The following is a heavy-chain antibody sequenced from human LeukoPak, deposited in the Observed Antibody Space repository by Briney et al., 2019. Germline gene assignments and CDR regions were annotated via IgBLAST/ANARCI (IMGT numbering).Heavy chain of an antibody. V-gene: IGHV3-7*01. Sequence: GGSLRVSCAASGFTFSSYWMSWVRQAPGKGLEWVANIKQDGSEIDYVDSVKGRFTISRDNAKNSLDLQMNSLRVEDTAVYYCARGKLSFDYWGQGTLVTVSS. CDR1: GFTFSSYW. CDR2: IKQDGSEI. CDR3: ARGKLSFDY. D-gene: IGHD4-23*01. J-gene: IGHJ4*02.